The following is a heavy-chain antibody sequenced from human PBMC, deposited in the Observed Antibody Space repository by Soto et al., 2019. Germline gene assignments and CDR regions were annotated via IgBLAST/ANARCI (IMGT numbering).Heavy chain of an antibody. Sequence: QVQLVESGGGVVQPGRSLRLSCAVSGFTLSSHAMHWVRQAPGKGLEWVALILSDGSNKYYADPVKGRFTTSRDNSKNTMYLQMNSLSVEDTAVYYCARDDEGGSDCDLGYWGQGALVTVSS. CDR2: ILSDGSNK. CDR1: GFTLSSHA. D-gene: IGHD1-26*01. J-gene: IGHJ4*02. CDR3: ARDDEGGSDCDLGY. V-gene: IGHV3-30-3*01.